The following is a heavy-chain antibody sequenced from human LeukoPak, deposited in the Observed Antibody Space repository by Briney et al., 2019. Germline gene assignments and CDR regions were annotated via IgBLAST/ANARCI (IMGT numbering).Heavy chain of an antibody. Sequence: SQTLSLTCTVSGGSISSGSYYWSWIRQPAGKGLEWIGRIYTSGSTNYNPSLKSRVTISVDTSKNQFSLKLSSVTAADTAVYYCARRNVVIIPPFYYYYMDVWGKGTTVTVSS. J-gene: IGHJ6*03. V-gene: IGHV4-61*02. CDR3: ARRNVVIIPPFYYYYMDV. CDR2: IYTSGST. CDR1: GGSISSGSYY. D-gene: IGHD3-3*01.